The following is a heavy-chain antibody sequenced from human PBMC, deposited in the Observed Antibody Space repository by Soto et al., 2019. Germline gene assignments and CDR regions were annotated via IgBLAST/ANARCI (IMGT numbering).Heavy chain of an antibody. Sequence: GGSLRLSCAASGFTFSSYSMNWVRQAPGKGLEWVSSISSSSYIYYADSVKGRFTISRDNAKNSLYLQMNSLRAEDTAVYYCARDRVTMVRGVRHDAFDIWGQGTMVTVSS. D-gene: IGHD3-10*01. CDR1: GFTFSSYS. CDR3: ARDRVTMVRGVRHDAFDI. V-gene: IGHV3-21*01. J-gene: IGHJ3*02. CDR2: ISSSSYI.